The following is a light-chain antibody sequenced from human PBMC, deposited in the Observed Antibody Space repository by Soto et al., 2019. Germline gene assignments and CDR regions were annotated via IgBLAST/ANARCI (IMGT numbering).Light chain of an antibody. CDR1: QSVSNNY. CDR3: QQYNSYSPLP. Sequence: ETVMTQSPGTLSVSLGERATLSCRASQSVSNNYLAWYQQKPGQAPRLLIYGASNRATGIPDRFSGSGCGTEFALTITSLQPDDDASSFCQQYNSYSPLPFGRGTKVDIK. CDR2: GAS. J-gene: IGKJ4*01. V-gene: IGKV3-20*01.